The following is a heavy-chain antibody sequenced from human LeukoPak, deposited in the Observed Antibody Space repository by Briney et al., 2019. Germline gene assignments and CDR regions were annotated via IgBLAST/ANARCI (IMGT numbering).Heavy chain of an antibody. CDR2: VRYDGSNK. CDR3: AKDYSKTSYYGSGTYYRPNWFDP. D-gene: IGHD3-10*01. J-gene: IGHJ5*02. V-gene: IGHV3-30*02. Sequence: GGSLRLSCAASGFTFSSYGMYWVRQAPGKGLEWVAFVRYDGSNKYYADSVKGRFTISRDNSKNTLYLQMNSLRPDDTAVYYCAKDYSKTSYYGSGTYYRPNWFDPWGQGTLVTVSS. CDR1: GFTFSSYG.